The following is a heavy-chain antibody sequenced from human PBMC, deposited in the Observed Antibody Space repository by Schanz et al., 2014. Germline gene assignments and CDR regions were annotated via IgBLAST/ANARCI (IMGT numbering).Heavy chain of an antibody. CDR1: GFTFSRFG. Sequence: EVQLLESGGGLVQPGGSLRISCAASGFTFSRFGMHWVRQAPGKGPEWVSAISGSGGSTYYADSVKGRFTISRDNSKNTLYLQINNLRAEDTAVYYCAYYDVLTGFDYWGQGTQVTVSS. CDR3: AYYDVLTGFDY. CDR2: ISGSGGST. V-gene: IGHV3-23*01. J-gene: IGHJ4*02. D-gene: IGHD3-9*01.